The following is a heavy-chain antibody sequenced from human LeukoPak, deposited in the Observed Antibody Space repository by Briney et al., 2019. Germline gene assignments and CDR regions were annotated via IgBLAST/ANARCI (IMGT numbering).Heavy chain of an antibody. CDR3: AKVQLVAAFDT. CDR1: GFSFSSYA. J-gene: IGHJ3*02. CDR2: IGDNGGST. Sequence: PGGSLRLSCAASGFSFSSYAMTWVRQAPGKGLEWVSGIGDNGGSTYYADSVKGRFTISRDNSKNTLYLQMNSLRAEDTAVYYCAKVQLVAAFDTWGQGTMVTVSS. D-gene: IGHD6-13*01. V-gene: IGHV3-23*01.